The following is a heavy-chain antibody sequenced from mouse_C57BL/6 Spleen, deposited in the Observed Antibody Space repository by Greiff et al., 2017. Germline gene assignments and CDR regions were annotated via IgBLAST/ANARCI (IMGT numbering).Heavy chain of an antibody. J-gene: IGHJ2*01. D-gene: IGHD1-1*02. CDR2: ISGGGGNT. CDR3: ARLGGSLYFDY. V-gene: IGHV5-9*01. Sequence: DVMLVESGGGLVKPGGSLKLSCAASGFTFSSYTMSWVRQTPEKRLEWVATISGGGGNTYYPDSVKGRFTISRDNAKNTLYLQMSSRRSEDTALYYCARLGGSLYFDYWGQGTTLTVSS. CDR1: GFTFSSYT.